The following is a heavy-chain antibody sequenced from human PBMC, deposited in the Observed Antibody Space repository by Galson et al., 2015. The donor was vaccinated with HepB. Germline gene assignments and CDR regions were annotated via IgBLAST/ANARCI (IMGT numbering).Heavy chain of an antibody. V-gene: IGHV3-11*06. CDR1: GFTFSDYY. CDR2: ISSSSSYT. D-gene: IGHD2-2*02. CDR3: ARLYCSSTSCYTADYYYYYMDV. Sequence: SLRLSCAASGFTFSDYYMSWIRQAPGKGLEWVSYISSSSSYTNYADSVKGRFTISRDNAKNSLYLQMNSLRAEDTAVYYCARLYCSSTSCYTADYYYYYMDVWGKGTTVTVSS. J-gene: IGHJ6*03.